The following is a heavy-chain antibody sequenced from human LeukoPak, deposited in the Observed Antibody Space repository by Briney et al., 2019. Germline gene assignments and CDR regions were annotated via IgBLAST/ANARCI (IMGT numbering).Heavy chain of an antibody. Sequence: SQTLSLTCTVSGGSISSGSYYWSWIRQPAGKGLEWIGRIYTSGSTNYNPSLKSRVTISVDTSKSQFSLKLSSVTAADTAVYYCARDYDFWSGYYPTRYYYYYMDVWGKGTTVTVSS. CDR1: GGSISSGSYY. D-gene: IGHD3-3*01. J-gene: IGHJ6*03. CDR3: ARDYDFWSGYYPTRYYYYYMDV. CDR2: IYTSGST. V-gene: IGHV4-61*02.